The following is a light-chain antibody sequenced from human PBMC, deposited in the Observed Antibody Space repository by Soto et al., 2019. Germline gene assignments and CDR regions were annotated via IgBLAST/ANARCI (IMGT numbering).Light chain of an antibody. CDR1: QSVSTS. V-gene: IGKV3-11*01. CDR3: QVRDVWPT. Sequence: IVLTQSPATLSLPPGERAALSCRASQSVSTSLAWYQHKPGQAPRLIIYDASKRAPGIPARFSGRGSGTDFTLTISSLEPEDFAVYYCQVRDVWPTFGQGTKVDIK. J-gene: IGKJ1*01. CDR2: DAS.